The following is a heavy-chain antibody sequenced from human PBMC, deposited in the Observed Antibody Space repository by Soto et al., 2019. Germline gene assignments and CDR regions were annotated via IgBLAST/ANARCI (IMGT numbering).Heavy chain of an antibody. CDR1: GFTFSTYW. D-gene: IGHD2-15*01. V-gene: IGHV3-74*01. J-gene: IGHJ4*02. CDR3: ARTYCSGGSCYSRGDH. Sequence: EVQLVESGGGLVQPGGSLRLSCAASGFTFSTYWMHWVRQAPGKGLVWVSRIKSDGSTTNYADSVKGRFTISRDNAKNTLYLQMNSLRFEDTAVYYCARTYCSGGSCYSRGDHWGQGNLVTVSS. CDR2: IKSDGSTT.